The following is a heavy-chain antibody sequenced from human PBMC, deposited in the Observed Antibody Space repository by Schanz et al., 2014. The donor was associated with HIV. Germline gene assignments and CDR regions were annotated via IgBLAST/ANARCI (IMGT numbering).Heavy chain of an antibody. CDR1: GFTFGNYA. D-gene: IGHD6-19*01. Sequence: EVQLVESGGGLVQPGRSLRLSCAGSGFTFGNYAMHWVRQAPGKGLEWVSGISWNSGSIGYADSVKGRFTISRDNANNSVYLQMNGLRAEDTAVYFCAKEKGGSWYFFDSWGQGTLVTVSS. CDR3: AKEKGGSWYFFDS. CDR2: ISWNSGSI. V-gene: IGHV3-9*01. J-gene: IGHJ4*02.